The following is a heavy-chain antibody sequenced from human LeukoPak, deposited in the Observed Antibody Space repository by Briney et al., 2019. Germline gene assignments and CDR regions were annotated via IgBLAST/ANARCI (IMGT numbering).Heavy chain of an antibody. D-gene: IGHD6-13*01. CDR2: IIPILGIA. CDR3: AREGESSSPFDP. Sequence: ASVNVSCKASGGTFSSYAISWVRQAPGQGLEWMGRIIPILGIANYAQKFQGRVTITADKSTSTAYMELSSLRSEDTAVYYCAREGESSSPFDPWGQGTLVTVSS. V-gene: IGHV1-69*04. CDR1: GGTFSSYA. J-gene: IGHJ5*02.